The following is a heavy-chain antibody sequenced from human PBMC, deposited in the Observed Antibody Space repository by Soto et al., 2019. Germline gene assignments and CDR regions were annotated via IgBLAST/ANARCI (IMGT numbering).Heavy chain of an antibody. CDR3: ARGITLPTPLDY. CDR2: INAGNGNT. D-gene: IGHD1-20*01. Sequence: ASVKVSCKASGHTFTSYAIHWVRQAPGQRLEWMGWINAGNGNTKYSQKFQGRVTITRDTSASTAYVELSSLRSEDTAVYYCARGITLPTPLDYWGQGTLVTVSS. CDR1: GHTFTSYA. J-gene: IGHJ4*02. V-gene: IGHV1-3*01.